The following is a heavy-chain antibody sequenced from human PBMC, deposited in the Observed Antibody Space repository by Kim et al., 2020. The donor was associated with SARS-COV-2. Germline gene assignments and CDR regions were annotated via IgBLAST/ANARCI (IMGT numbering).Heavy chain of an antibody. CDR3: AAPPYYYDSSGYLINP. J-gene: IGHJ5*02. D-gene: IGHD3-22*01. V-gene: IGHV1-58*01. CDR1: GFTFTSSA. Sequence: SVKVSCKASGFTFTSSAVQWVRQARGQRLEWIGWIVVGSGNTNYAQKFQERVTITRDMSTSTAYMELSSLRSEDTAVYYCAAPPYYYDSSGYLINPWGQGTLVTVSS. CDR2: IVVGSGNT.